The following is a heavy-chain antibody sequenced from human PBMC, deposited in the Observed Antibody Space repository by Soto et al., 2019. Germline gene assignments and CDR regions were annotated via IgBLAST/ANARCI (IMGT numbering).Heavy chain of an antibody. D-gene: IGHD3-10*01. Sequence: QVQLQESGPGLVKPSETLSLTCTVSGGSISSYYWSWIRPPPGKGLEWIGYIYYSGSTNYNPSLNSRVTIPVDTSKNQSSLKLRSVTAAAPAVYYGARARKPIPMVRGLPRTTIAGLDVSGKGATVTVSA. CDR2: IYYSGST. J-gene: IGHJ6*04. CDR1: GGSISSYY. CDR3: ARARKPIPMVRGLPRTTIAGLDV. V-gene: IGHV4-59*01.